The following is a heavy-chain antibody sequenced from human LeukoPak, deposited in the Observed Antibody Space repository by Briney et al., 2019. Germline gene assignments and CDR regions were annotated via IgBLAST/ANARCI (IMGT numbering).Heavy chain of an antibody. J-gene: IGHJ2*01. Sequence: PSETLSLTCTVSGGSISSNYWSWIRQPPGKGLEWIGYIYYSGSTNYNPSLKSRITISVDTSKNQFSLKLSSVTAADTAVYYCARPIYGNWYFDLWGRGTLVTVSS. CDR2: IYYSGST. CDR1: GGSISSNY. CDR3: ARPIYGNWYFDL. V-gene: IGHV4-59*01. D-gene: IGHD3-10*01.